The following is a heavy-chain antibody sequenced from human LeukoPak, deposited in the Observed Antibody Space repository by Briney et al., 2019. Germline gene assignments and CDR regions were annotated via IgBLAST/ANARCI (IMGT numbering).Heavy chain of an antibody. Sequence: PGGSLRLSCAASGFTFSSYTMNWVRQAPGKGLEWVSSITSSSSYIYYADSVKGRFTISRDNAKNSLYLQMNSLRAEDTALYYCARVAFASIAAAGPYYYYMDVWGKGTTVTVSS. V-gene: IGHV3-21*04. D-gene: IGHD6-13*01. J-gene: IGHJ6*03. CDR2: ITSSSSYI. CDR3: ARVAFASIAAAGPYYYYMDV. CDR1: GFTFSSYT.